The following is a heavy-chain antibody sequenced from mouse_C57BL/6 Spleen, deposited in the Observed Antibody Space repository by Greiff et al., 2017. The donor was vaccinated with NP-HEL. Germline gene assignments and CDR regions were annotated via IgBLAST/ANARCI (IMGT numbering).Heavy chain of an antibody. D-gene: IGHD3-2*02. Sequence: QVQLQQSGAELVMPGASVKLSCKASGYTFTSYWMHWVKQRPGQGLEWIGEIDPSDSYTNYIQKFKGKSTLTGDKSSSTDYMQLSSLTSEDSAVYYCARREAQAHFDYWGQGTTLTVSS. J-gene: IGHJ2*01. V-gene: IGHV1-69*01. CDR3: ARREAQAHFDY. CDR1: GYTFTSYW. CDR2: IDPSDSYT.